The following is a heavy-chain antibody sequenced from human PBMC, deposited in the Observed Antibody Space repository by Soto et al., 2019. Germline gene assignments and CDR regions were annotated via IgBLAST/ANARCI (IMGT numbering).Heavy chain of an antibody. Sequence: SETLSLTCTVSGGSISSSSYYWGWIRQPPGKGLEGIGSIYYSGSTYYNPSLKSRVTISVNTPKNQFSLRLSSVTAADTAVYYCARTPYSSSSGSAFDIWGQGTMVTVSS. D-gene: IGHD6-6*01. CDR2: IYYSGST. CDR1: GGSISSSSYY. V-gene: IGHV4-39*01. CDR3: ARTPYSSSSGSAFDI. J-gene: IGHJ3*02.